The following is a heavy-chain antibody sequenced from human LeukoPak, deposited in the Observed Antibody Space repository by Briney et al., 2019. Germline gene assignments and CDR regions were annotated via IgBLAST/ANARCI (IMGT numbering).Heavy chain of an antibody. Sequence: SVKVSCKASRGTFSRAGISWVRQAPGQGLEWMGGIIPIFGTVNYAQKFQGRVTITADESTSTAYMELTSLRSEDTAIYYCARDGAIFDSRGYYYLWWGQGTLVTVSS. CDR3: ARDGAIFDSRGYYYLW. J-gene: IGHJ4*02. CDR1: RGTFSRAG. D-gene: IGHD3-22*01. CDR2: IIPIFGTV. V-gene: IGHV1-69*13.